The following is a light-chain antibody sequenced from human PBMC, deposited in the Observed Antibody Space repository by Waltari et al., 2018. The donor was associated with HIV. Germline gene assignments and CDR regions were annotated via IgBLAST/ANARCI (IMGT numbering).Light chain of an antibody. CDR1: TSNNGRNT. J-gene: IGLJ2*01. Sequence: QSVLTQPPSASGTPEQSVTISCSGSTSNNGRNTVSWFQQFPGTAPKVLIYGKNQRPSGVPDRFSGSKSGTSASLAISGLQSEDEADYYCASWDDSLNGPVFGGGTKLTVV. CDR2: GKN. V-gene: IGLV1-44*01. CDR3: ASWDDSLNGPV.